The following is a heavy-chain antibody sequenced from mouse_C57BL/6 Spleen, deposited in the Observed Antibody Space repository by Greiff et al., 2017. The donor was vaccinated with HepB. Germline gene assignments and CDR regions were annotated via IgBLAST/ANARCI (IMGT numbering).Heavy chain of an antibody. CDR2: ISDGGSYT. J-gene: IGHJ3*01. V-gene: IGHV5-4*01. Sequence: EVKLVESGGGLVKPGGSLKLSCAASGFTFSSYAMSWVRQTPEKRLEWVATISDGGSYTYYPDNVKGRFTISRDNAKNNLYLQMSHLKSKDTAMYYCARDRAQAFAYWGQGTLVTVSA. CDR3: ARDRAQAFAY. CDR1: GFTFSSYA. D-gene: IGHD3-2*02.